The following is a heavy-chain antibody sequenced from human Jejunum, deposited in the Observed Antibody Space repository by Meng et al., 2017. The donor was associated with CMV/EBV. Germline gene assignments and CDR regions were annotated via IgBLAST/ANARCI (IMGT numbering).Heavy chain of an antibody. CDR3: ARGRVLGHCSSSSCPNNWFDP. CDR1: Y. D-gene: IGHD2-2*01. Sequence: YLGWVRQAPGPGLEWMGIINPSGGFTNYAQKFQGRVTMTRDTSTSTVYMDLSSLRSEDTAVYYCARGRVLGHCSSSSCPNNWFDPWGQGTLVTVSS. J-gene: IGHJ5*02. CDR2: INPSGGFT. V-gene: IGHV1-46*01.